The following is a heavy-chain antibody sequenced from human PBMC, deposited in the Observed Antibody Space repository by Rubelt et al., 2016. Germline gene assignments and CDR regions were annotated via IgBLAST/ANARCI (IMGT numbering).Heavy chain of an antibody. V-gene: IGHV4-39*07. CDR3: ARGTTTQTTGDQ. D-gene: IGHD4-17*01. CDR1: GASISGSRTP. J-gene: IGHJ4*02. Sequence: QVQLQESGPGLAKPSETLALTCTVSGASISGSRTPWSWIRQTPGKGLEWIGHIYDRGSAFSTASLKSRVPISINPPRNQFSLKLNPWTAAETGVYYCARGTTTQTTGDQWGQGSLVIVSS. CDR2: IYDRGSA.